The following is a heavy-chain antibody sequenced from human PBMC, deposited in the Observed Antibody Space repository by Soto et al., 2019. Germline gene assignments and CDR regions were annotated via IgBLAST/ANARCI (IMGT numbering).Heavy chain of an antibody. CDR1: GYSFTSYW. J-gene: IGHJ6*02. V-gene: IGHV5-51*01. D-gene: IGHD2-2*01. CDR3: ARQSRGDYYGMDV. CDR2: IYPGDSDT. Sequence: GESLKISCKGSGYSFTSYWVGWVRQMPGKGLEWMGIIYPGDSDTRYSPSFQGQVTISADKSISTAYLQWSSLKASDTAMYYCARQSRGDYYGMDVWGQGTTVTVSS.